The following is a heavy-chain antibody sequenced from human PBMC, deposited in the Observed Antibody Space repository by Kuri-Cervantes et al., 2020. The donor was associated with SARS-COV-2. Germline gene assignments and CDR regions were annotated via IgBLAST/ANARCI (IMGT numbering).Heavy chain of an antibody. CDR3: ATLGEGPEAASAFDI. J-gene: IGHJ3*02. CDR2: INPDTGAT. Sequence: ASVKVSCKSSGYNFSEYYVHWVRQAPGQGLEWVGWINPDTGATKFAQKLQGRVTMTTDTSTSTAYMELRSLRSDDTAVYYCATLGEGPEAASAFDIWGQGTMVTVSS. CDR1: GYNFSEYY. D-gene: IGHD3-16*01. V-gene: IGHV1-18*04.